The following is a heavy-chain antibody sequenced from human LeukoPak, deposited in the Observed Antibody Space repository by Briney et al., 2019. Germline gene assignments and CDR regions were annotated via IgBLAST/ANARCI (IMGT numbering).Heavy chain of an antibody. Sequence: PSETLSLTCTVSGDSISSHYWSWIRQPPGKGLEWIGYIYYSGSTNYNPSLKSRVTISVDTSKNQFSLKLSSVTAADTAVYYCARGVYYDFWSGYFHFDYWGQGTLVTVSS. CDR1: GDSISSHY. CDR3: ARGVYYDFWSGYFHFDY. CDR2: IYYSGST. V-gene: IGHV4-59*11. D-gene: IGHD3-3*01. J-gene: IGHJ4*02.